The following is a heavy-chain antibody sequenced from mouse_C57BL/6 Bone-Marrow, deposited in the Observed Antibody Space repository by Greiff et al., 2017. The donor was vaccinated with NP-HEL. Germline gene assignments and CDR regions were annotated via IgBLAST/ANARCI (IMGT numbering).Heavy chain of an antibody. CDR1: GYTFTSYG. CDR3: ALTGTGWYFDV. J-gene: IGHJ1*03. D-gene: IGHD4-1*01. CDR2: IYPRSGNT. V-gene: IGHV1-81*01. Sequence: QVHVKQSGAELARPGASVKLSCKASGYTFTSYGISWVKQRTGQGLEWIGEIYPRSGNTYYNEKFKGKATLTADKSSSTAYMELRSLTSEDSAVYFCALTGTGWYFDVWGTGTTVTVSS.